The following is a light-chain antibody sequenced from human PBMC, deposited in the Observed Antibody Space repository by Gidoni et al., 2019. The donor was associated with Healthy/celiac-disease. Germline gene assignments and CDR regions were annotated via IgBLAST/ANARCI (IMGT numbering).Light chain of an antibody. V-gene: IGLV2-23*02. J-gene: IGLJ2*01. CDR1: SSDVGSYNL. CDR3: CSYAGSSTFVV. CDR2: EVS. Sequence: QSALTQPASVSGSPGQPITISCTGTSSDVGSYNLVSCYQQHPGKAPKLMIYEVSKRPSGVSNRFSGSKSGNTASLTISGLQAEDEADYYCCSYAGSSTFVVFGGGTKLTVL.